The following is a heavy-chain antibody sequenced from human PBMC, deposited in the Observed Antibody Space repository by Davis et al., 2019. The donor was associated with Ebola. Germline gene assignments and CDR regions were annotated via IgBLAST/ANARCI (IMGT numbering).Heavy chain of an antibody. CDR2: IIPIFGSA. V-gene: IGHV1-69*13. Sequence: SVKVSCKATGGTFNSYAISWVRQAPGQGLEWMGVIIPIFGSANYAQKLEGRVAITADESTNTAYMELTSLISEDTAVYYCARGTRSSSWYMGCITLDYWCQGTLVTVSS. CDR3: ARGTRSSSWYMGCITLDY. D-gene: IGHD6-13*01. CDR1: GGTFNSYA. J-gene: IGHJ4*02.